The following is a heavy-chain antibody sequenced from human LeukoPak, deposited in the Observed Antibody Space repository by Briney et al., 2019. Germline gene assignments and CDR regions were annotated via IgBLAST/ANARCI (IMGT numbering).Heavy chain of an antibody. CDR3: ARGRFGSC. J-gene: IGHJ1*01. V-gene: IGHV3-48*03. Sequence: GGSLRLSCTASGFTFSGYEMNWVRQAPGKGLEWVSYISSSGNSIYYADSVKGRFTISRDSAKNSLYLQMNSLRAEDMAVYYCARGRFGSCWGQGTLVTVSS. CDR1: GFTFSGYE. CDR2: ISSSGNSI. D-gene: IGHD6-13*01.